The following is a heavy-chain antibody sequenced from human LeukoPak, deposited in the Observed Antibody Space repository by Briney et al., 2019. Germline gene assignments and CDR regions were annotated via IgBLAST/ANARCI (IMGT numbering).Heavy chain of an antibody. V-gene: IGHV3-74*01. J-gene: IGHJ4*02. CDR1: GLTFSTYW. CDR3: ASGYSSDYGGNTY. D-gene: IGHD4-23*01. Sequence: PGGALRLSCAASGLTFSTYWMHWVRQAPGKGLVGVSRINSDGDSTNYADSVKGRFTISRDNAKNTLYLQMDSLRAEDTAVYYCASGYSSDYGGNTYWGQGALVTVSS. CDR2: INSDGDST.